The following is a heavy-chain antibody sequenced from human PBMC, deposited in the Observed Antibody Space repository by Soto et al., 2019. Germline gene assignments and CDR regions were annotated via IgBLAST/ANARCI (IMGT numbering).Heavy chain of an antibody. CDR3: VKDQISGRRYFDY. Sequence: GGSLRLSCSASGFTFSSYAMHWVRQAPGKGLEYVSAISSNVGSTYYADSVKGRFTISRDNFKNTLYLQMSSLRAEGTAVYYWVKDQISGRRYFDYWGQGTLVTVSS. CDR2: ISSNVGST. V-gene: IGHV3-64D*06. J-gene: IGHJ4*02. CDR1: GFTFSSYA. D-gene: IGHD6-19*01.